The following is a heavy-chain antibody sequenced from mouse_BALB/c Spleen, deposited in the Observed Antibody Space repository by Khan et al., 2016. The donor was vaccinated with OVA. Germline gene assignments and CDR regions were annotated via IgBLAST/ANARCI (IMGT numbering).Heavy chain of an antibody. CDR2: ISSGSNTI. Sequence: EVELVESGGGLVQPGGSRKLSCAASGFTFSSFGMHWVRQAPEKGLEWVAYISSGSNTIYYADTVTGRITISRDNPTKTLFLQMTSLRSEDTAMYYCARGDDYGAWFTYWGQGTLVTVSA. D-gene: IGHD2-4*01. CDR1: GFTFSSFG. CDR3: ARGDDYGAWFTY. V-gene: IGHV5-17*02. J-gene: IGHJ3*01.